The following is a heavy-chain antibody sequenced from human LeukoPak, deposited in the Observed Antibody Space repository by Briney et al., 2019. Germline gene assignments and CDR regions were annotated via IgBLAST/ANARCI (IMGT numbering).Heavy chain of an antibody. CDR2: IYPGDSDT. D-gene: IGHD1-7*01. CDR3: ARGLTGTTALIGFFDY. V-gene: IGHV5-51*01. CDR1: GYSFTNYW. Sequence: GESLKISCQGSGYSFTNYWIGWVRQMPGKGLEWMGIIYPGDSDTRYSPSFQGQVTISADKSISTAYLQWSSLKASDTAMYYCARGLTGTTALIGFFDYWGQGTLVTVSS. J-gene: IGHJ4*02.